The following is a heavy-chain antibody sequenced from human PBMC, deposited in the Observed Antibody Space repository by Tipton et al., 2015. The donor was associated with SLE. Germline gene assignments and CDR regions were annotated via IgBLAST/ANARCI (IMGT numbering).Heavy chain of an antibody. J-gene: IGHJ4*02. CDR1: GGSISSGGYY. CDR2: IYYSGST. V-gene: IGHV4-31*03. Sequence: TLSLTCTVSGGSISSGGYYWSWTRQHPGKGLEWIGYIYYSGSTYYNPSLKSRVTISVDTSKNQFSLKLSSVTAADTAVYYCARGDIVATINRDWGQGTLVTVSS. CDR3: ARGDIVATINRD. D-gene: IGHD5-12*01.